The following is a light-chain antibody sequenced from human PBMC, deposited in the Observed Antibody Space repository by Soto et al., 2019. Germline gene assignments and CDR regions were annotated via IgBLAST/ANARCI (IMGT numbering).Light chain of an antibody. J-gene: IGLJ1*01. CDR3: CSYAGSSTYV. CDR1: SSDVGSDNL. CDR2: EGS. V-gene: IGLV2-23*01. Sequence: QSALTQPASVSGSPGQSITISCTGTSSDVGSDNLVSWYQQHPGKAPKLMSYEGSKRPSGVSNRFSGSKSGNTASLTISGLQAEDEADYYCCSYAGSSTYVFGTGTKLTVL.